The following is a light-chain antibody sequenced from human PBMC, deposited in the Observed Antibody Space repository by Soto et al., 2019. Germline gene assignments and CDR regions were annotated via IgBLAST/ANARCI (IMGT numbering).Light chain of an antibody. CDR3: QQSYSTPYT. J-gene: IGKJ2*01. CDR2: AAS. V-gene: IGKV1-39*01. Sequence: DIKMTQSPSSLSASVGDRVTITCRASQSISRFSNWYQQKPGKAPKLLIYAASSLQSVVPSRFSGSGSGTDFTLTISSLQPEDFATYYCQQSYSTPYTFGQGNKLEIK. CDR1: QSISRF.